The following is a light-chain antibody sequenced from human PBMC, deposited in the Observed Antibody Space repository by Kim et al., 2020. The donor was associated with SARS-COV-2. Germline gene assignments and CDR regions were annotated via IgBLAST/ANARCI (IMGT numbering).Light chain of an antibody. J-gene: IGLJ1*01. CDR3: QTWDSSSGV. Sequence: SYELTQTPSVSVSPGQTASVTCSGDKLGDKYVFWYQKRPGQSPVLVIQPNAKRRSGIPERFSGSISGNTATLTISETQAMDEADYYCQTWDSSSGVFGTGTKVTVL. V-gene: IGLV3-1*01. CDR2: PNA. CDR1: KLGDKY.